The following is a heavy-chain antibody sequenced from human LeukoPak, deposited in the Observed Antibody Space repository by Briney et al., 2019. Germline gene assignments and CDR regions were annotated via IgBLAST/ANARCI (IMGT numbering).Heavy chain of an antibody. CDR3: ARSYSSGYDY. CDR2: LYVDGTT. CDR1: GFIVSSNY. J-gene: IGHJ4*02. Sequence: GGSLRLSCAASGFIVSSNYMTWVRQAPGKGLEWVSVLYVDGTTYYADSVEGRFTISRDNSKNTLYLQMNSLRVEDTAVYYCARSYSSGYDYWGQGTLVTVSS. D-gene: IGHD6-19*01. V-gene: IGHV3-53*05.